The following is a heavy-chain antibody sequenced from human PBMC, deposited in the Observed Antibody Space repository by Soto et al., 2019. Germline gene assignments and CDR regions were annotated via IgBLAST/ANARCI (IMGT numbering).Heavy chain of an antibody. CDR2: ISYDGSNK. V-gene: IGHV3-30-3*01. J-gene: IGHJ6*02. CDR3: ARASGDGPLYGMDV. D-gene: IGHD1-26*01. Sequence: SLRLSCAASGFTFSSYAMHWVRQAPGKGLEWVAVISYDGSNKYYADSVKGRFTISRDNSKNTLYLQMNSLRAEDTAVYCCARASGDGPLYGMDVWGQGTTVTVSS. CDR1: GFTFSSYA.